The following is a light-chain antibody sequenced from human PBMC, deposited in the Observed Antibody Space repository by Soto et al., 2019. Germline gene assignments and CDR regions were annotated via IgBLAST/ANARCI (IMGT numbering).Light chain of an antibody. CDR3: QQYGSSPPIT. CDR2: DAS. J-gene: IGKJ5*01. CDR1: PGVSANN. V-gene: IGKV3-20*01. Sequence: EVVLTQSPGTLSLSPGERATLSCRAIPGVSANNLAWYQHKAGQAPSLLISDASNRATGIPDRFSGSGSGTDFTLTISRLEPEDFAVYYCQQYGSSPPITFGQGTRLEI.